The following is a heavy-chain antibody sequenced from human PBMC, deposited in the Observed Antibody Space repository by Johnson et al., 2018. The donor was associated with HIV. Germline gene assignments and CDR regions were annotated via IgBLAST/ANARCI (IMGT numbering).Heavy chain of an antibody. J-gene: IGHJ3*02. CDR3: AKDPVVTRAFDI. D-gene: IGHD4-23*01. Sequence: VQLVESGGGLVKPGGSLRLSCAASGFSVSDYYMSWIRQALGKGLEWVAVISYDGSNKYYADSVKGRFTISRDNSKNTLYLQMNSLRAEDTAVYYCAKDPVVTRAFDIWGQGTMVTVSS. CDR2: ISYDGSNK. V-gene: IGHV3-30*18. CDR1: GFSVSDYY.